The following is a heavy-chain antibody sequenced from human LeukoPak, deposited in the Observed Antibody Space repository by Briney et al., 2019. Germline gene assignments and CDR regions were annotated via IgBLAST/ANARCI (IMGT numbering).Heavy chain of an antibody. CDR2: INHSGST. J-gene: IGHJ3*02. D-gene: IGHD3-3*01. Sequence: SSETLSLTCAVYGGSFSGYYWSWIRQPPGKGLEWIGEINHSGSTNYNPSLKSRVTISVDTSKNQFSLKLSSVTAADTAVYYCARAPVLRFLEWLYNYAFDIWGQGTMVTVSS. V-gene: IGHV4-34*01. CDR3: ARAPVLRFLEWLYNYAFDI. CDR1: GGSFSGYY.